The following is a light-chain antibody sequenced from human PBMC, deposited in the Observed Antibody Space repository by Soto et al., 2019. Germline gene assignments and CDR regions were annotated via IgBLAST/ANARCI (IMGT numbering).Light chain of an antibody. V-gene: IGKV3-20*01. Sequence: EIVLTQSPGTLSLSPGERATLSFRASQSVSSSYLAWYQQNPGQAPRLLIYGASSRATGIPDRFSGSGSGTEFTLTISRLEPEDFAVYFCQQYGYSRWTFGQGTKVDI. CDR1: QSVSSSY. CDR2: GAS. CDR3: QQYGYSRWT. J-gene: IGKJ1*01.